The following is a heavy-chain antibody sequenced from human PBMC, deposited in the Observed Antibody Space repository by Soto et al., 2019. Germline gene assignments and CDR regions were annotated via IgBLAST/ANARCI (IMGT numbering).Heavy chain of an antibody. CDR2: IRIDSNHI. V-gene: IGHV3-48*02. D-gene: IGHD1-26*01. CDR1: GFIFTSYS. J-gene: IGHJ4*02. CDR3: ARDLSYAFDY. Sequence: EVQLVESGGGLVQPGGSLRLSCAASGFIFTSYSMNWVRQAPGKGLGWLSYIRIDSNHIGYADSVRGRFTISSDIAKNSLYLQMNSLRDEDTAVYYCARDLSYAFDYWGQGTLVTVSS.